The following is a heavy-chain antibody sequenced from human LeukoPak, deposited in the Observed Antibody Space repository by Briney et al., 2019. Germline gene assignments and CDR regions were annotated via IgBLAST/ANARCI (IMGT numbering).Heavy chain of an antibody. D-gene: IGHD5-24*01. CDR1: GGSISSSSYY. Sequence: SETLSLTCTVSGGSISSSSYYWGWIRQPPGKGLEWIGSIYYSGSTYYNPSLKSRVTISVDTSKNQFSLKLSSVTAADTAVYYCARDMVGDGYNLGATDYWGQGTLVTVSS. CDR3: ARDMVGDGYNLGATDY. J-gene: IGHJ4*02. CDR2: IYYSGST. V-gene: IGHV4-39*07.